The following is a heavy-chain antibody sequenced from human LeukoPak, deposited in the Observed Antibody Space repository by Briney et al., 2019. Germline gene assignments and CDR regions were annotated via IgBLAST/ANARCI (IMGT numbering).Heavy chain of an antibody. V-gene: IGHV4-59*11. J-gene: IGHJ3*02. CDR3: ARSVDTAMVPAFDI. CDR1: GASIFSHS. CDR2: NYNSGGT. Sequence: SETLSLTCTVSGASIFSHSWSWIRQPPGKGLEWIGNNYNSGGTNYNPSLKSRVNISVDTSKNQFSLKLSSVTAADTAVYYCARSVDTAMVPAFDIWGQGTMVTVSS. D-gene: IGHD5-18*01.